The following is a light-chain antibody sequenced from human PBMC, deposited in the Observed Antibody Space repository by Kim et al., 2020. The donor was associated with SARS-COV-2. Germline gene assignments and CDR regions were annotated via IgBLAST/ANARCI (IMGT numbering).Light chain of an antibody. CDR3: SSYTTSTTWV. CDR2: DVC. V-gene: IGLV2-14*03. Sequence: QSALAQPASVSGSPGQSITISCTGTSSDVGRYSYVSWYQQHPGKAPKLMIYDVCNRPSGISDRFSGSKSGNTASLTISGLQAQDEADYYCSSYTTSTTWVFGGGTQLTVL. J-gene: IGLJ3*02. CDR1: SSDVGRYSY.